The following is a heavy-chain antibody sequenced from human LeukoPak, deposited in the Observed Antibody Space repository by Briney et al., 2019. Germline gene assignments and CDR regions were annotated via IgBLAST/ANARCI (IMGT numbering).Heavy chain of an antibody. V-gene: IGHV4-59*01. D-gene: IGHD1-26*01. CDR3: ARDLLGAFDY. CDR1: GGSISSYY. J-gene: IGHJ4*02. Sequence: SETLSLTCTVSGGSISSYYWSWIRQPPGKGLEWIGYIYYSGSTNYNPSLKSRVTISVDTSKNQFSLKLSSVTAADTAVYYCARDLLGAFDYWGQGTLVTVPS. CDR2: IYYSGST.